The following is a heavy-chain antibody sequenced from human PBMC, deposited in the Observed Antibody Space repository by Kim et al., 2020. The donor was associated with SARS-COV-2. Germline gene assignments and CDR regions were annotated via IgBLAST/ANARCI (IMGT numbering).Heavy chain of an antibody. CDR3: ARANFMITFGGVIVELFDY. CDR1: GDSVSSNSAA. J-gene: IGHJ4*02. D-gene: IGHD3-16*02. V-gene: IGHV6-1*01. CDR2: TYYRSKWYN. Sequence: SQTLSLTCAISGDSVSSNSAAWNWIRQSPSRGLEWLGRTYYRSKWYNDYAVSVKSRIAINPDTSKNQFSLQLNSVTPEDTAVYYCARANFMITFGGVIVELFDYWGQGTLVTVSS.